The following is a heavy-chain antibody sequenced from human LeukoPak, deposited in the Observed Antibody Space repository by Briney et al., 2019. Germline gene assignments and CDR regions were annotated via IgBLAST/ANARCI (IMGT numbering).Heavy chain of an antibody. CDR1: GGSISRGGYS. Sequence: SETLSLTCAVSGGSISRGGYSWSWIRQPPGKGLEWIGYIYHSGSTYYNPSLKSRVTISVDRSKNQSSLKLSSVTAADTAVYYCVRDRELYYWGQGILVTVSS. D-gene: IGHD1-26*01. J-gene: IGHJ4*02. CDR2: IYHSGST. V-gene: IGHV4-30-2*01. CDR3: VRDRELYY.